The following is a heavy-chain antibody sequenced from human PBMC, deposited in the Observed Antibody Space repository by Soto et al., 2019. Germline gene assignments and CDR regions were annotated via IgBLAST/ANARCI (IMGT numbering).Heavy chain of an antibody. CDR1: GFTFSSYG. J-gene: IGHJ6*02. Sequence: PGGSLRLSCAASGFTFSSYGMHWVRQAPGKGLEWVAVIWYDGSNKYYADSVKGRFTISRDNSKNTLYLQMNSLRAEDTAVYYCARAPTVVTLVPYYYYGMDVWGQGTTVTVSS. CDR3: ARAPTVVTLVPYYYYGMDV. D-gene: IGHD4-17*01. CDR2: IWYDGSNK. V-gene: IGHV3-33*01.